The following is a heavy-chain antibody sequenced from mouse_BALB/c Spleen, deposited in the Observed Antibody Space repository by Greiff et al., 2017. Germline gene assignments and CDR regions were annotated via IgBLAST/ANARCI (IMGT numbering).Heavy chain of an antibody. Sequence: RVESGGGLVQPGGSLKLSCAASGFTFSSYTMSWVRQTPEKRLEWVAYISNGGGSTYYPDTVKGRFTISRDNAKNTLYLQMSSLKSEDTAMYYCARNGGYFDYWGQGTTLTVSS. CDR1: GFTFSSYT. CDR2: ISNGGGST. J-gene: IGHJ2*01. CDR3: ARNGGYFDY. V-gene: IGHV5-12-2*01.